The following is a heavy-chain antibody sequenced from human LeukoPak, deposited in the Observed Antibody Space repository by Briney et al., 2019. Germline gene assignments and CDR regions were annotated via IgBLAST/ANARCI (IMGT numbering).Heavy chain of an antibody. D-gene: IGHD3-22*01. Sequence: GGSLRLSCAASGFTFSSYGMHWVRQAPGKGLEWVAFIRYDGSNKYYADSVKGRFTISRDNSKNTLYLQMNSPRAEDTAVYYCASNYYYDSSGDNDYWGQGTLVTVSS. J-gene: IGHJ4*02. V-gene: IGHV3-30*02. CDR2: IRYDGSNK. CDR3: ASNYYYDSSGDNDY. CDR1: GFTFSSYG.